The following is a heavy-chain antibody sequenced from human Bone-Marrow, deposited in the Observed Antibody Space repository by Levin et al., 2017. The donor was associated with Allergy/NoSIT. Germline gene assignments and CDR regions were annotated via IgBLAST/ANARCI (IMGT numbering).Heavy chain of an antibody. J-gene: IGHJ2*01. CDR2: ISFDGSNT. D-gene: IGHD2-2*01. CDR1: GFTLSNYG. V-gene: IGHV3-30*03. CDR3: ARRAISTTLNWYFDL. Sequence: GESLKISCAASGFTLSNYGMYWVRQAPGKGLEWVAVISFDGSNTYYADSVKGRFTVSRDNSKNTLYLQMNSLRAEDTALYYCARRAISTTLNWYFDLWGPGTLVTVSS.